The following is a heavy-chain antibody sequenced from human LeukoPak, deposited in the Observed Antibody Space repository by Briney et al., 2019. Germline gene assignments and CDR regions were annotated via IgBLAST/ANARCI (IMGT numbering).Heavy chain of an antibody. CDR1: GVSISSLH. CDR2: VYYSDNA. V-gene: IGHV4-59*11. D-gene: IGHD2-15*01. J-gene: IGHJ5*02. Sequence: SETLSLTCTVSGVSISSLHWAWIRQPPGKGLAWIGYVYYSDNANNNPSLKSRVTISVDTSKNQFSLKLSSVTAADTAVYYCARTGGYCSGGSCYSGWFDPWGQGTLVTVSS. CDR3: ARTGGYCSGGSCYSGWFDP.